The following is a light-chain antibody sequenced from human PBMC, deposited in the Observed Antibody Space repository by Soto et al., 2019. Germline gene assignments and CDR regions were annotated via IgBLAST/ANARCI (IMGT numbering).Light chain of an antibody. Sequence: IQMPQSPSILSASVGDRATITCRASQSMSSWLAVYQQKPGKAPKLLIYHASTLESGVPSRFSGSGSGTDLTFNISSLQPEDIATYYCQQYSHLITFGQGTRLEI. V-gene: IGKV1-5*01. CDR3: QQYSHLIT. CDR2: HAS. J-gene: IGKJ5*01. CDR1: QSMSSW.